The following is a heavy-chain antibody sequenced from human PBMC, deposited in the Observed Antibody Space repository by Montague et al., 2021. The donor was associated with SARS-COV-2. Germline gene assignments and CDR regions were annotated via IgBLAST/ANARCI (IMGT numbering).Heavy chain of an antibody. CDR1: GDSVSRNNPA. D-gene: IGHD1-7*01. V-gene: IGHV6-1*01. CDR2: TYYGSSWNT. Sequence: CAISGDSVSRNNPAWNWIRQSPSRGLGWLGRTYYGSSWNTDYAVSVKSRITISPDTSENQFSLHLNSVTPEDTAVYYCARGWNYAFDIWSQGTMVTVSS. J-gene: IGHJ3*02. CDR3: ARGWNYAFDI.